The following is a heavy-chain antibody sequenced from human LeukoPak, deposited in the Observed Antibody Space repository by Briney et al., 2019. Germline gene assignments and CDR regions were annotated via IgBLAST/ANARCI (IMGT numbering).Heavy chain of an antibody. CDR2: IRYNGNA. CDR1: GDSIGSFY. J-gene: IGHJ4*02. CDR3: AREARYGDFATVDY. D-gene: IGHD4-17*01. V-gene: IGHV4-59*01. Sequence: PSETLSLTCSVSGDSIGSFYWNWFQQPPGKGLEWIGYIRYNGNAKYNSSLESRVTLSMDTPKNQFSLRLISVTAADTAVYFCAREARYGDFATVDYWGQGSQVTVSS.